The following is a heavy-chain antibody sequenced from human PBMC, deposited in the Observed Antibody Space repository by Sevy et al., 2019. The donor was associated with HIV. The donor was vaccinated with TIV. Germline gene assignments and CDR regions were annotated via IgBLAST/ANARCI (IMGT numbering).Heavy chain of an antibody. D-gene: IGHD3-16*02. J-gene: IGHJ4*02. CDR1: GGSISSGGYY. CDR2: IYYSGST. Sequence: SETLSLTCTVSGGSISSGGYYWSWIRQHPGKGLEWIGYIYYSGSTYYNPSLKSRVTISVDTSKNQFSLKLSSETAADTAVYYCARAKGLNITFGGVIVTPSFDYWGQGTLVTVSS. V-gene: IGHV4-31*03. CDR3: ARAKGLNITFGGVIVTPSFDY.